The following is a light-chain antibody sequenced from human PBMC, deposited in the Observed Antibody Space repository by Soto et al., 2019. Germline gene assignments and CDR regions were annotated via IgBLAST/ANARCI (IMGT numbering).Light chain of an antibody. CDR1: QSISNN. CDR3: QQYKNSPLT. CDR2: GAT. Sequence: DTVMTQSPATLSGSPGERATLSCRAGQSISNNLAWYQQNPGQAPRPLIYGATTSDTGIPSRFSGSGSGKELPITLSGLQSEDFAVYYCQQYKNSPLTFGGGTKVEIK. V-gene: IGKV3-15*01. J-gene: IGKJ4*01.